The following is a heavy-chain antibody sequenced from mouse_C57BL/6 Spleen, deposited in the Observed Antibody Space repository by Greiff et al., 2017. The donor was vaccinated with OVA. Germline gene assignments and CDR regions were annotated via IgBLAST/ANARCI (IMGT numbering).Heavy chain of an antibody. CDR3: TRTYGSSYSYAMDY. CDR1: GYTFTSYW. D-gene: IGHD1-1*01. V-gene: IGHV1-5*01. J-gene: IGHJ4*01. Sequence: EVKLVESGTVLARPGASVKMSCKTSGYTFTSYWMHWVKQRPGQGLEWIGAIYPGNSDTSYNQKFKGKAKLTAVTSASTAYMELSSLTNEDSAVYYCTRTYGSSYSYAMDYWGQGTSVTVSS. CDR2: IYPGNSDT.